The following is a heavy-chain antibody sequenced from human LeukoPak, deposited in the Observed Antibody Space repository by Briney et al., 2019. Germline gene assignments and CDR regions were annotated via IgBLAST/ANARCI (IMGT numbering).Heavy chain of an antibody. J-gene: IGHJ6*02. Sequence: SETLSLTCAVYGGSFSGYYWSWIRQPPGKGLEWIGEINHSGSTNYNPSLKSRVTISVDTSKNQFSLKLSSVTAADTAVYYCARHQRSHRTPYYYGMDVWGQGTTVTVSS. CDR3: ARHQRSHRTPYYYGMDV. CDR1: GGSFSGYY. CDR2: INHSGST. D-gene: IGHD2-15*01. V-gene: IGHV4-34*01.